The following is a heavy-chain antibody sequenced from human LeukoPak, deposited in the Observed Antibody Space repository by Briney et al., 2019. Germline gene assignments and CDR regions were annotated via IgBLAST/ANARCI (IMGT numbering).Heavy chain of an antibody. J-gene: IGHJ5*02. CDR3: ARDLAVAGTNVDWFDP. CDR1: GYTFTSYA. V-gene: IGHV1-3*01. D-gene: IGHD6-19*01. Sequence: ASVKVPCKASGYTFTSYAMHWVRQAPGQRLEWMGWINAGNGNTKYSQKFQGRVTITRDTSASTAYMELSSLRSEDTAVYYCARDLAVAGTNVDWFDPWGQGTLVTVSS. CDR2: INAGNGNT.